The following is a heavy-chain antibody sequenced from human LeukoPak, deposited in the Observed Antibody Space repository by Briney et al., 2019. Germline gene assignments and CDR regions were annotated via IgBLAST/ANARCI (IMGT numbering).Heavy chain of an antibody. D-gene: IGHD2-21*02. CDR3: AKGYCGGDCWYYFDY. CDR2: ISSSSSYI. V-gene: IGHV3-21*04. J-gene: IGHJ4*02. Sequence: GGSLRLSCAASGFTFSSYSMNWVRQAPVKGLEWVSSISSSSSYIYYADSVKGRFTISRDNAKNSLYLQMNSLRAEDTAVYYCAKGYCGGDCWYYFDYWGQGTLVTVSS. CDR1: GFTFSSYS.